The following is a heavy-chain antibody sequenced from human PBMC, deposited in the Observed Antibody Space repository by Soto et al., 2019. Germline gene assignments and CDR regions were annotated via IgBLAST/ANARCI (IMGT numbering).Heavy chain of an antibody. Sequence: GESLKISCKGSGYSVTSYWIGWVRQMPVKGLEWMGIIYPGDSDTRYSPSFQGQVTISADKSISTAYLQWSSLKASDTAMYYCARGAGNSQDYYYYGMDVWGQGTTVTVSS. D-gene: IGHD1-26*01. V-gene: IGHV5-51*01. CDR3: ARGAGNSQDYYYYGMDV. CDR1: GYSVTSYW. CDR2: IYPGDSDT. J-gene: IGHJ6*02.